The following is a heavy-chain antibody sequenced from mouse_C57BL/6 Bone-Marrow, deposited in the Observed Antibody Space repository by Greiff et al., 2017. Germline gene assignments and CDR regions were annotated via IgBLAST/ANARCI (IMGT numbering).Heavy chain of an antibody. J-gene: IGHJ2*01. CDR2: IDPSDSYT. Sequence: QVQLQQPGAELVMPGASVKLSCKASGYTFTSYWMHWVKQRPGQGLEWIGEIDPSDSYTNYNQKFKGKSTLTVDKSSSTAYMQLSSLTSEDSAVDYCARPTGTHYLDYWGQGTTLTVSS. V-gene: IGHV1-69*01. D-gene: IGHD4-1*02. CDR3: ARPTGTHYLDY. CDR1: GYTFTSYW.